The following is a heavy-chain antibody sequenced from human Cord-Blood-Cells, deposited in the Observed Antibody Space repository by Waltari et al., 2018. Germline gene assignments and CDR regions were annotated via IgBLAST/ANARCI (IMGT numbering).Heavy chain of an antibody. D-gene: IGHD3-3*01. J-gene: IGHJ6*02. CDR3: ASVDFWSGYYTGGMDV. V-gene: IGHV1-8*01. Sequence: QVQLVQSGAEVKKPGASVTVSCKASGYTFTSYDINWVRQATGQGLEWMGWMNPNSGNTGYAQKFQGRVTMTRNTSISTAYMELSSLRSEDTAVYYCASVDFWSGYYTGGMDVWGQGTTVTVSS. CDR2: MNPNSGNT. CDR1: GYTFTSYD.